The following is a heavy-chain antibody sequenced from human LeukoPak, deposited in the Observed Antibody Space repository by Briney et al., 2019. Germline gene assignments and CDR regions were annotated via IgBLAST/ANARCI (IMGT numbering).Heavy chain of an antibody. CDR1: GGSISSGGYS. CDR3: ARSRQSVAAADNIFDY. CDR2: IYHSGST. Sequence: PSETLSLTCAVSGGSISSGGYSWSWIRQPPGKGLEWIGYIYHSGSTYYNPSLKSRVTISVDRSKNQFSLKLSSVTAADTAVYYCARSRQSVAAADNIFDYWGQGTLVTVSS. J-gene: IGHJ4*02. V-gene: IGHV4-30-2*01. D-gene: IGHD6-13*01.